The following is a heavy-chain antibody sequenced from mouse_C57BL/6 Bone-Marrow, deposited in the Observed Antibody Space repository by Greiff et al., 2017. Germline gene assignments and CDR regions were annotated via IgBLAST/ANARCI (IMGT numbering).Heavy chain of an antibody. CDR3: AIYDGYYDWYFDV. V-gene: IGHV1-72*01. J-gene: IGHJ1*03. CDR1: GYTFTSYW. D-gene: IGHD2-3*01. Sequence: VQLQQSGAELVKPGASVKLSCKASGYTFTSYWMHWVKQRPGRGLEWIGRIDPNSGGTKYNEKFKSKATLTVDKHSSTAYMQLSILTSEDAAVYYCAIYDGYYDWYFDVWGTGTAVTVSS. CDR2: IDPNSGGT.